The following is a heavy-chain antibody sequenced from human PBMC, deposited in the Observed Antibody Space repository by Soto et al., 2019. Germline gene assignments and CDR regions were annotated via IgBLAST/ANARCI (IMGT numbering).Heavy chain of an antibody. CDR3: ARAGVAGYRYFDY. CDR1: GFTFSDHY. CDR2: IRNMANSYRT. Sequence: EVQLVESGGGLVQPGGSLRISCAASGFTFSDHYMDWVRQAPGKGLEWVGRIRNMANSYRTEYAASVKGRFTISRDESKDSLYLQMNSLKTEDTAVYYCARAGVAGYRYFDYWGQGTLVTVSS. D-gene: IGHD6-19*01. V-gene: IGHV3-72*01. J-gene: IGHJ4*02.